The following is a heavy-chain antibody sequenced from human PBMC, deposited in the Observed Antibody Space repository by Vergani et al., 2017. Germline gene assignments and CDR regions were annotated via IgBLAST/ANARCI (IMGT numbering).Heavy chain of an antibody. CDR3: ARDRRDIVVVPAATWRGFDP. D-gene: IGHD2-2*01. Sequence: QVQLVQSGAEVKKPGSSVKVSCKASGSTFSSYAISWVRQAPGQGLEWMGGIIPIFGTANYAQKFQGRVTITADESTSTAYMELSSLRSEDTAVYYCARDRRDIVVVPAATWRGFDPWGQGTLVTVSS. J-gene: IGHJ5*02. V-gene: IGHV1-69*01. CDR1: GSTFSSYA. CDR2: IIPIFGTA.